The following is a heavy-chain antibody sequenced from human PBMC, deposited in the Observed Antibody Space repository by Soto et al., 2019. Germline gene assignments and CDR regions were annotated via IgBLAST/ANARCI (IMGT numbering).Heavy chain of an antibody. J-gene: IGHJ4*02. CDR1: GFTFSSYG. V-gene: IGHV3-33*01. Sequence: QVQLVESGGGVVQPGRSLRLSCAASGFTFSSYGMHWVRQAPGKGLEWVAVIWYDGSNKYYADSVKGRFTISRDNSKNALYRKMNSLRAEDTAVYYWARDVVATSYPGYYFDYWGQGTLVTVSS. CDR3: ARDVVATSYPGYYFDY. CDR2: IWYDGSNK. D-gene: IGHD2-2*01.